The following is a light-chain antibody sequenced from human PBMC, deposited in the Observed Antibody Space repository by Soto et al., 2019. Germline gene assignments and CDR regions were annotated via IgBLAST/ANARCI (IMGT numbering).Light chain of an antibody. J-gene: IGLJ2*01. V-gene: IGLV2-14*03. CDR3: ASYASSNTVL. CDR2: DVS. Sequence: QSALTQPASVSGSPGQSITISCTGNSSDIGGYNYVSWYQQHPGKAPKLMIYDVSDRPSGVSNRFSGSKSGNTASLTISGLQAEDEADYYCASYASSNTVLFGVGTKLTVL. CDR1: SSDIGGYNY.